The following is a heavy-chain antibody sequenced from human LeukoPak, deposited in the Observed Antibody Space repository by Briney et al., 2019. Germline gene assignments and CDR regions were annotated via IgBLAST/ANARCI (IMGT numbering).Heavy chain of an antibody. CDR3: ATDGAGLDT. J-gene: IGHJ5*02. Sequence: GGSLRLSCAASGFTFNDYYMSWIRQAPGKGLEWLSYINIGGTNTHYADSVKGRFTISRDNAKKSLYLEMNNLRAEDTAVYYCATDGAGLDTWGQGVLVSVSS. CDR2: INIGGTNT. CDR1: GFTFNDYY. V-gene: IGHV3-11*01.